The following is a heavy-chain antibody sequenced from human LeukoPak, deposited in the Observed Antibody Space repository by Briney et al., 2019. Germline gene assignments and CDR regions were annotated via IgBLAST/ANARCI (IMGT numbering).Heavy chain of an antibody. V-gene: IGHV3-48*02. CDR1: GFTFSSYS. CDR2: ISSSSSTI. Sequence: GGSLRLSCAASGFTFSSYSTNWVRQAPGKGLEWVSYISSSSSTIYYADSVKGRFTISRDNAKNSLYLQMNSLRDEDTAVYYCARGPTVVTRAWFDPWGQGTLVTVSS. D-gene: IGHD4-23*01. CDR3: ARGPTVVTRAWFDP. J-gene: IGHJ5*02.